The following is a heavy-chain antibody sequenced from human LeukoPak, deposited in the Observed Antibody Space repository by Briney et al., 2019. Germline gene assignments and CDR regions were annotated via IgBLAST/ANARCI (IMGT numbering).Heavy chain of an antibody. J-gene: IGHJ4*02. CDR3: ARDGYCSGGSCYRYFDY. CDR2: ISSSSSTI. V-gene: IGHV3-48*02. CDR1: GFAFSNYA. D-gene: IGHD2-15*01. Sequence: GGSLRLSCAASGFAFSNYAMNWVRQAPGKGLEWVSYISSSSSTIYCADSVKGRFTISRDNAKNSLYLQMNSLRDEDTAVYYCARDGYCSGGSCYRYFDYWGQGTLVTVSS.